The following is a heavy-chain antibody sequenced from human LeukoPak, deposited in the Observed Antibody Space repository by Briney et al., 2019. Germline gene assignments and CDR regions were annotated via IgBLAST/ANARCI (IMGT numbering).Heavy chain of an antibody. CDR1: GFTFSHFW. CDR2: INSDGSST. Sequence: GGSLRLSCAASGFTFSHFWMHWVRQAPGKGLVWVSRINSDGSSTSYADPVKGRFTISKDNAKNTLYLQMNSLRAEDTALYYCASVVGGYYPPVEAFDVWGQGTMVTVSS. V-gene: IGHV3-74*01. D-gene: IGHD6-25*01. J-gene: IGHJ3*01. CDR3: ASVVGGYYPPVEAFDV.